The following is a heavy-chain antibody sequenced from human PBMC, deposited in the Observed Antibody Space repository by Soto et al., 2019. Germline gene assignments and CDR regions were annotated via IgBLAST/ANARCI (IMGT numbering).Heavy chain of an antibody. Sequence: QVQLVESGGGVVQPGRSLRLSCAASGFTFSNYGIHWVRQAPGKGLEWVAVIWYDGSNKYYADSVKGRFTISRDNSKNTLYLQMDSPRADDTAVYYCARDRGSSGSFDYWGQGTLVTVSS. V-gene: IGHV3-33*01. CDR3: ARDRGSSGSFDY. J-gene: IGHJ4*02. CDR1: GFTFSNYG. CDR2: IWYDGSNK. D-gene: IGHD6-19*01.